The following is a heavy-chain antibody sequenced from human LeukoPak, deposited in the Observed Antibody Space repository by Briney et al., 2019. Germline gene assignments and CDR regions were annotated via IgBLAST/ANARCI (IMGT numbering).Heavy chain of an antibody. J-gene: IGHJ4*02. D-gene: IGHD5-12*01. CDR3: ARAYTGFEAFDY. CDR1: GYTFIGYY. V-gene: IGHV1-2*02. Sequence: ASVKVSCKASGYTFIGYYMHWVRQAPGQGLEWMGWINPNSGGTNYAQKFQDRVTMTRDTSISTAYMELSRLRSDDTAMYFCARAYTGFEAFDYWCQGTLVTVSS. CDR2: INPNSGGT.